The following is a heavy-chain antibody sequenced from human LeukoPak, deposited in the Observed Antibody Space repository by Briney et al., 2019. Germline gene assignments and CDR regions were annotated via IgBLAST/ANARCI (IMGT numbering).Heavy chain of an antibody. Sequence: SETLSLTCAVSGGSIGSSNWWSWVRQPPGKGLEWIGEIYHSGSTNYNPSLKSRVTISVDKSKNQFSLKLSSVTAADTAVYYCAVAARTYYYYYMDVWGKGTTVTVSS. J-gene: IGHJ6*03. V-gene: IGHV4-4*02. CDR1: GGSIGSSNW. CDR2: IYHSGST. D-gene: IGHD6-6*01. CDR3: AVAARTYYYYYMDV.